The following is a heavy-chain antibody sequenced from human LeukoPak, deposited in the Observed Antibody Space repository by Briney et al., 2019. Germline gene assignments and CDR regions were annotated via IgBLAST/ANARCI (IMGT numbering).Heavy chain of an antibody. CDR3: AKVGPVGVVPIHYYYYYMDV. J-gene: IGHJ6*03. CDR1: GFTFSSYA. D-gene: IGHD2-2*01. Sequence: GGSLRLSCAASGFTFSSYAMSWVRQAPGKGLEWVSAISGSGGSTYYADSVKGRFTISRDNPKNPLYLQMNSLRAEDTAVYYCAKVGPVGVVPIHYYYYYMDVWGKGTTVTVSS. CDR2: ISGSGGST. V-gene: IGHV3-23*01.